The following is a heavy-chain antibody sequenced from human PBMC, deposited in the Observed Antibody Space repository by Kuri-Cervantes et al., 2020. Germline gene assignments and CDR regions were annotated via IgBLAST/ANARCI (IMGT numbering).Heavy chain of an antibody. V-gene: IGHV3-23*01. CDR2: IGTGGTDT. CDR1: GFTFSNYG. J-gene: IGHJ4*02. CDR3: ARIVVVPAANHYYFDY. Sequence: GGSLRLSCAASGFTFSNYGIHWVRQATGKGLEWVSAIGTGGTDTYYPDSVKGRFTISRDSSKNTLFLQMNSLRAEDTAVYYCARIVVVPAANHYYFDYWGQGTLVTVSS. D-gene: IGHD2-2*01.